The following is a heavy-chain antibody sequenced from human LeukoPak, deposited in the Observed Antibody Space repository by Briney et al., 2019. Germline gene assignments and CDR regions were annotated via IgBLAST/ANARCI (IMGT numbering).Heavy chain of an antibody. CDR2: IIPIFTTT. CDR1: GGTFSRFT. Sequence: SVKVSCKASGGTFSRFTFNWVRQAPGQGLEWMGMIIPIFTTTTYAQNFQGRVTITADTSTNTVYMELSSLKSEDTAVYYCARGYSSSSIDIWGQGTMVTVSS. J-gene: IGHJ3*02. CDR3: ARGYSSSSIDI. D-gene: IGHD6-6*01. V-gene: IGHV1-69*08.